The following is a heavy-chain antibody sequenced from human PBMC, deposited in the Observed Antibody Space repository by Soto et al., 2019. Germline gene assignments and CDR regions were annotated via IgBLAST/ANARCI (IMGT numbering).Heavy chain of an antibody. CDR2: ISAYDGKT. Sequence: ASVQVSCKASGYNFNIYGINWVRQAPGQGLELMGWISAYDGKTTYAERFQGRVTMTTDASTSTAYMELRSLRSDDTAVYYCARDPHEYWTSYCFDPWGQGTLVTGS. CDR1: GYNFNIYG. V-gene: IGHV1-18*01. J-gene: IGHJ5*02. D-gene: IGHD3-10*01. CDR3: ARDPHEYWTSYCFDP.